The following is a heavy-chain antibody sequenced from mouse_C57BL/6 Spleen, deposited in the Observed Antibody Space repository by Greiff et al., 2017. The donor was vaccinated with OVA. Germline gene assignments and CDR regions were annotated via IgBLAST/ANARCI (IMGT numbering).Heavy chain of an antibody. CDR2: ISDGGSYT. V-gene: IGHV5-4*01. Sequence: EVKVVESGGGLVKPGGSLKLSCAASGFTFSSYAMSWVRQTPEKRLEWVATISDGGSYTYYPDNVKGRFTISRDNAKNNLYLQMSHLKSEDTAMYYCARDTRLDYWGQGTTLTVSS. J-gene: IGHJ2*01. CDR3: ARDTRLDY. CDR1: GFTFSSYA.